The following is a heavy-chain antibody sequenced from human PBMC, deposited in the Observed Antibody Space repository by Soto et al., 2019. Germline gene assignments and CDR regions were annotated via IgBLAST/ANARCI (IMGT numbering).Heavy chain of an antibody. Sequence: GGSLRLSCAASGFTFSNYAMSWVRQAPGKELEWVSAISSSGDSPYYADSVKGRFTVSRDNSKNTLYLQMNSLRVEDTAIYYCARNTIHQPHYWGQGTLVTVSS. CDR1: GFTFSNYA. V-gene: IGHV3-23*01. J-gene: IGHJ4*02. D-gene: IGHD1-1*01. CDR2: ISSSGDSP. CDR3: ARNTIHQPHY.